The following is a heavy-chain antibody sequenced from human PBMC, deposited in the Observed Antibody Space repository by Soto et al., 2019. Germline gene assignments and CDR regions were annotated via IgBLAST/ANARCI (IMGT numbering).Heavy chain of an antibody. Sequence: GGSLRLSCAASGFSFSSYGMHWVRQAPGKGLEWVAFISFDGNIKYYAESVKGRFTISRDNSKNTLYLQTNNLRHEDTAVYYYAKVGGPVYCNRPGCSANLFAFWGQGTLVTGSS. CDR3: AKVGGPVYCNRPGCSANLFAF. CDR2: ISFDGNIK. V-gene: IGHV3-30*18. CDR1: GFSFSSYG. D-gene: IGHD2-2*01. J-gene: IGHJ4*02.